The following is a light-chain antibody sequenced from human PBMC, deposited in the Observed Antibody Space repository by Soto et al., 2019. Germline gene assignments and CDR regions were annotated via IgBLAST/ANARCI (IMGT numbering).Light chain of an antibody. CDR2: GAS. CDR1: QGISNK. CDR3: QKYDTAPLT. Sequence: IQMTQSASSLSAFVGDTVTITCRASQGISNKLAWYQQKPGKAPKLLIYGASTLHSGVPTRFSGSESGTDFFLTISSLQPEDFATYYCQKYDTAPLTFGGGTKVEIK. J-gene: IGKJ4*01. V-gene: IGKV1-27*01.